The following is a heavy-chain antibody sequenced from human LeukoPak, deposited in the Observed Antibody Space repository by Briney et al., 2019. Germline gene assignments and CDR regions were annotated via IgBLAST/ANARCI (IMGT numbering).Heavy chain of an antibody. CDR1: GFTFSSYA. CDR2: ISGSGGST. Sequence: PGGSLRLSRAASGFTFSSYAMSWVRQAPGKGLEWVSAISGSGGSTYYADSVKGRFTISRDNSKNTLYLQMNSLRAGDTAVYYCARLLGYCSSTSCYDGDFDYWGQGTLVTVSS. V-gene: IGHV3-23*01. CDR3: ARLLGYCSSTSCYDGDFDY. D-gene: IGHD2-2*01. J-gene: IGHJ4*02.